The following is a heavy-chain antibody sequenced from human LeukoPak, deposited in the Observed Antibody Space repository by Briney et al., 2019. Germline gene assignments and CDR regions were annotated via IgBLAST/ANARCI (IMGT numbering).Heavy chain of an antibody. CDR2: FHHSGST. D-gene: IGHD2-2*01. CDR1: GGSISTSGYS. J-gene: IGHJ5*02. V-gene: IGHV4-30-2*01. CDR3: ATSTLTENWFDP. Sequence: MTSQTLSLTCAVSGGSISTSGYSWSWIRQPPGKGLEWIGYFHHSGSTYYNPSLKSRVTISVDRSKNQSSLRLTAVTAADTAVYYCATSTLTENWFDPWGQGTLVTVSS.